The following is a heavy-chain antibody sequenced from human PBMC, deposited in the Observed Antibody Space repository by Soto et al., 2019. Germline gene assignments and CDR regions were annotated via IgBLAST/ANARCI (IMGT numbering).Heavy chain of an antibody. V-gene: IGHV4-4*07. D-gene: IGHD1-1*01. CDR1: GASVRSYH. CDR3: AKDRSTMRWFDP. J-gene: IGHJ5*02. CDR2: VQMSGTT. Sequence: PSETLSLTCAVSGASVRSYHWSWIRQAAGKGLEWIGRVQMSGTTNYNPSPKTRVTMSLDTSKNEVSLRMTFVTAADTAVYFCAKDRSTMRWFDPWGQGILVTVSS.